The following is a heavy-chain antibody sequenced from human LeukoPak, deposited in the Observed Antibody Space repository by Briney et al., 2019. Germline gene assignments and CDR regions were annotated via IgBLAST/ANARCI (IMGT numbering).Heavy chain of an antibody. Sequence: KSSETLSLTCTVSGGSISSGNYYWTWIRQPAGKGLEWIGRIYTSGSTNYNPSLKSRVTISVDMSKNQFSLKLNSVTAADTAVYYCAREDCSGGSCYLRNHYYMDVWGKGTTVTVSS. CDR3: AREDCSGGSCYLRNHYYMDV. CDR2: IYTSGST. V-gene: IGHV4-61*02. CDR1: GGSISSGNYY. J-gene: IGHJ6*03. D-gene: IGHD2-15*01.